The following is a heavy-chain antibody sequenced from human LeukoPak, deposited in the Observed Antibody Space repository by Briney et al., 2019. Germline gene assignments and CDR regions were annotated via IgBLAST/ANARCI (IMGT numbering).Heavy chain of an antibody. V-gene: IGHV3-7*03. Sequence: GGSLRLSCAASGFTFSSYWMSWVRQAPGKGLEWVANIKQDGSEKYYVDSVKGRFTISRDNAKNSLYLQMNSLRAEDTAVYYCAKVSGGGLYYDGMDVWGQGTTVTVSS. CDR1: GFTFSSYW. D-gene: IGHD1-14*01. CDR3: AKVSGGGLYYDGMDV. J-gene: IGHJ6*02. CDR2: IKQDGSEK.